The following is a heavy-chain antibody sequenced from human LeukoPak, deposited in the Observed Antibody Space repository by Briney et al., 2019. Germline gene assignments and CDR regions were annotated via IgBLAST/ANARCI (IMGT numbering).Heavy chain of an antibody. CDR3: ARPVDYDSSGYYPGYFDY. Sequence: GESLKISCKGSGYSFTSYWIGWVRQMPGKGLEWMGMIYPGDSDTRYSPSFQGQVTISADKSISTAYLQWSSLKASDTAMYYCARPVDYDSSGYYPGYFDYWGQGTLVTVSS. CDR2: IYPGDSDT. V-gene: IGHV5-51*01. D-gene: IGHD3-22*01. CDR1: GYSFTSYW. J-gene: IGHJ4*02.